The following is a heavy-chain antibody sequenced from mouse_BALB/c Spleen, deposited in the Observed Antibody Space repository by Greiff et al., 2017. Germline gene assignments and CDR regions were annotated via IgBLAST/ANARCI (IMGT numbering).Heavy chain of an antibody. CDR3: ASEDYGPHWYFDV. CDR2: ISYSGST. J-gene: IGHJ1*01. Sequence: DVQLQESGPGLVKPSQSLSLTCTVTGYSITSDYAWNWIRQFPGNKLEWMGYISYSGSTSYNPSLKSRISITRDTSKNQFFLQLNSVTTEDTATYYCASEDYGPHWYFDVWGAGTTVTVSS. V-gene: IGHV3-2*02. D-gene: IGHD1-1*01. CDR1: GYSITSDYA.